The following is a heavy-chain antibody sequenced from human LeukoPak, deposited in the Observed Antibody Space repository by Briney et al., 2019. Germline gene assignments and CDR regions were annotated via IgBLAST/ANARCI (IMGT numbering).Heavy chain of an antibody. J-gene: IGHJ6*03. Sequence: SETLSPTCTVSRGSISGYSWSWIRQSPGGGLEWIGYIYYSGYTNYNPSLKSRVTISVDTSKNQFSLKLSSVTAADTAVYYCARTTMVRGTYYMDVWGKGTTVTISS. V-gene: IGHV4-59*01. CDR3: ARTTMVRGTYYMDV. CDR2: IYYSGYT. CDR1: RGSISGYS. D-gene: IGHD3-10*01.